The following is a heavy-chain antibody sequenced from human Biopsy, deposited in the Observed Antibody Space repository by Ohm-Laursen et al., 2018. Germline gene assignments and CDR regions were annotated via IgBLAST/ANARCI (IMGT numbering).Heavy chain of an antibody. CDR1: GGSISSYY. CDR3: ARLYRLDDYWNDDPPDAFDV. CDR2: IYYSGST. Sequence: TLSLTCTVSGGSISSYYWNWIRQTPGKGLEWIGYIYYSGSTNYNPSLKSRVTISVDTSKNQFSLRLNSVTAAGTALFFCARLYRLDDYWNDDPPDAFDVWGPGTMVTVSS. D-gene: IGHD3-3*01. V-gene: IGHV4-59*01. J-gene: IGHJ3*01.